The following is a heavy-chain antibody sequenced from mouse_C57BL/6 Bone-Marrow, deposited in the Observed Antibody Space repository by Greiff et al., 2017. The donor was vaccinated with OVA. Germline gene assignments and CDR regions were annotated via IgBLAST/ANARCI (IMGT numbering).Heavy chain of an antibody. Sequence: VQLQQSGPGLVQPSQCLSITCTVSGFSFTSYGVRWVRQSPGKGLEWLGVIWSGGSTDYYAAFLSRLSISKNSSKSQLFFKMNSLQADDTAIYYCARGDYYCKNFDDWGQGTTLTVSS. D-gene: IGHD1-1*01. J-gene: IGHJ2*01. CDR3: ARGDYYCKNFDD. V-gene: IGHV2-2*01. CDR1: GFSFTSYG. CDR2: IWSGGST.